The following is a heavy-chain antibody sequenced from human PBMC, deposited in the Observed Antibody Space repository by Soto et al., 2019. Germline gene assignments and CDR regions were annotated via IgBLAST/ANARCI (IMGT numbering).Heavy chain of an antibody. J-gene: IGHJ4*02. Sequence: NPSETLSLTCSVSGASVSSGSFYWSWIRQPPGKGLEWIGFIYNNETFNYNPSLKSRVTLSVDTSKHQFSLKLSSVTAADTAVYYCARVPLRHSSSHNFDSWGQGALVTVSS. CDR2: IYNNETF. CDR1: GASVSSGSFY. V-gene: IGHV4-61*01. D-gene: IGHD6-6*01. CDR3: ARVPLRHSSSHNFDS.